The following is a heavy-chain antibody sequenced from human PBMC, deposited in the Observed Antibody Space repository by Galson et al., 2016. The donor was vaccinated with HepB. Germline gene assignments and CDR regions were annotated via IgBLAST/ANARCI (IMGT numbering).Heavy chain of an antibody. J-gene: IGHJ3*02. D-gene: IGHD5-24*01. CDR2: IYYSGST. V-gene: IGHV4-59*08. CDR3: ARHGGEVATIYAFDI. CDR1: GGSISSYY. Sequence: SETLSLTCTVSGGSISSYYWSWIRQPPGKGLEWIGYIYYSGSTNYNPSLTSRVSISGDTSKNQFSLRLSSVTAADTAVYYCARHGGEVATIYAFDIWGQGTMVTVSS.